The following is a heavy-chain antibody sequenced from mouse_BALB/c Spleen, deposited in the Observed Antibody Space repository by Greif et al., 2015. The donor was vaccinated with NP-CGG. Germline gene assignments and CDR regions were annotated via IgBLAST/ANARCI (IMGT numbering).Heavy chain of an antibody. Sequence: EVKLVESGGGLVKPGGSLKLSCAASGFAFSSYDMSWVRRTPEKRLEWVATISSGGSYTYYPDSVKGRFTISRDNARNTLYLQMSSLRSEDTALYYCARHDYDYWGQGTTLTVSS. V-gene: IGHV5-9*02. D-gene: IGHD2-4*01. CDR2: ISSGGSYT. CDR1: GFAFSSYD. J-gene: IGHJ2*01. CDR3: ARHDYDY.